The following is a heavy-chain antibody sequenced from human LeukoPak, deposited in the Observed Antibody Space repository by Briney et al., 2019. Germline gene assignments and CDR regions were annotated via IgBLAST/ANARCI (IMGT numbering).Heavy chain of an antibody. CDR2: INHSGST. Sequence: SETLSLTCTVSGGSINSYYWSWIRQPPGKGLEWIGEINHSGSTNYNPSLKSRVTISVDTSKNQFSLKLSSVTAADTAVYYCARITPDYDFWSGYYYYMDVWGKGTTVTVSS. CDR1: GGSINSYY. CDR3: ARITPDYDFWSGYYYYMDV. V-gene: IGHV4-34*01. J-gene: IGHJ6*03. D-gene: IGHD3-3*01.